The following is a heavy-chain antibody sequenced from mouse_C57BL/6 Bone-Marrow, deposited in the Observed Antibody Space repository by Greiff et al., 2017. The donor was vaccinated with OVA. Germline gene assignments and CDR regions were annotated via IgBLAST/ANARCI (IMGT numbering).Heavy chain of an antibody. J-gene: IGHJ2*01. CDR1: GYTFTSYW. Sequence: QLQQPGAELVRPGTSVKLSCNASGYTFTSYWMHWVKPRPGQGLEWIGVIDPSDSYTNYKHKFKGKATLTVDTSSSSAYMRLSSLTSADSAVYDCARGKNYFDYGGQGTALTVSS. CDR2: IDPSDSYT. V-gene: IGHV1-59*01. CDR3: ARGKNYFDY.